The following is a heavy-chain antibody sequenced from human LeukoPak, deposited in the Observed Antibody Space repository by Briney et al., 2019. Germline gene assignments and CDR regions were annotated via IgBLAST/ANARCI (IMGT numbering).Heavy chain of an antibody. CDR2: ISGSGRDT. J-gene: IGHJ4*02. V-gene: IGHV3-23*01. CDR1: GFTFSSYA. D-gene: IGHD3-22*01. Sequence: GGSLRLSCAASGFTFSSYAMNWVRQAPVKGLEWVSTISGSGRDTYYADSVKGRFTISRDNSNNTLYLQMNSLRAEDTAVYYCATNYYDSSGYYPDFDYWGQGTLVTVSS. CDR3: ATNYYDSSGYYPDFDY.